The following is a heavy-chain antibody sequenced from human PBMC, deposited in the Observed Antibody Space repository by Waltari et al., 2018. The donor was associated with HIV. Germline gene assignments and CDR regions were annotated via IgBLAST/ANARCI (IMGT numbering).Heavy chain of an antibody. V-gene: IGHV4-4*02. CDR2: IFHTGST. J-gene: IGHJ4*02. CDR1: GGSIRSNNW. Sequence: QMQLKESGPGLVKPSGTLYLTCAVSGGSIRSNNWWSWVRQSPGKGLEWIADIFHTGSTNYNPSLQGRVTISVDKSKNEFSLKMRSVTAADTAVYYCARSYSSSWIIEYWGQGILVTVSS. D-gene: IGHD6-13*01. CDR3: ARSYSSSWIIEY.